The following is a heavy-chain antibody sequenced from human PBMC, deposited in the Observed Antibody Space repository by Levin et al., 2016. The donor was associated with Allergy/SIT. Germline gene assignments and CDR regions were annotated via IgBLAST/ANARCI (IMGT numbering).Heavy chain of an antibody. Sequence: LSLTCAASGFTFSNAWMSWVRQAPGKGLEWVGRIKSKTDGGTTDYAAPVKGRFTISRDDSKNTLYLQMNSLKTEDTAVYYCTTNRFLELYYWGQGTLVTVSS. CDR3: TTNRFLELYY. CDR2: IKSKTDGGTT. D-gene: IGHD3-3*01. CDR1: GFTFSNAW. J-gene: IGHJ4*02. V-gene: IGHV3-15*01.